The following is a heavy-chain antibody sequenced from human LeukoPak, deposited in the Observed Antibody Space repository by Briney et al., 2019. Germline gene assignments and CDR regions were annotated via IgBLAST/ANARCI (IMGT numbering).Heavy chain of an antibody. V-gene: IGHV3-21*01. D-gene: IGHD3-3*01. Sequence: GGSLRLSCAASGFTFSSYSMNWVRQAPGKGLEWVSSISSSSSYIYYADSVKGRFTISRDNAKNSLYLQMNSLRAEDTAVYYCAKGSLRFLEWLLCFFDYWGQGTLVTVSS. CDR2: ISSSSSYI. CDR1: GFTFSSYS. CDR3: AKGSLRFLEWLLCFFDY. J-gene: IGHJ4*02.